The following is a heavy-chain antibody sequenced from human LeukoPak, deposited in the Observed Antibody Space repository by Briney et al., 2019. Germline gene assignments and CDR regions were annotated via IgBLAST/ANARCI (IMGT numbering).Heavy chain of an antibody. CDR1: GFTFSSYG. V-gene: IGHV3-48*04. CDR2: ISSSGGTI. Sequence: PGRSLRLSCAASGFTFSSYGMHWVRQAPGKGLEWVSYISSSGGTISYADSVKGRFTISRDNAKNSLYLQMNSLRAEDTALYYCAKVRHYGDYMGHLDYWGQGTLVTVSS. CDR3: AKVRHYGDYMGHLDY. J-gene: IGHJ4*02. D-gene: IGHD4-17*01.